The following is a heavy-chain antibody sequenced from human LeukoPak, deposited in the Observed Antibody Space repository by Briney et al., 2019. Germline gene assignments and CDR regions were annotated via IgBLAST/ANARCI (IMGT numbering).Heavy chain of an antibody. Sequence: GGSLRLSCAASGFTFSSYGMNWVRQAPGKGLEWVAVISYDGTNKFYVDSLRGRFTISRDNSKNTLYLQMNSLRAEDTAVYYCARGGRYFDFRPLDYWGQGTLVTVSS. CDR3: ARGGRYFDFRPLDY. CDR1: GFTFSSYG. D-gene: IGHD3-9*01. CDR2: ISYDGTNK. V-gene: IGHV3-30*03. J-gene: IGHJ4*02.